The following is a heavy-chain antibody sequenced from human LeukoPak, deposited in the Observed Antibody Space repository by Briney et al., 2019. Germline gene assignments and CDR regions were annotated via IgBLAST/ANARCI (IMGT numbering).Heavy chain of an antibody. Sequence: SETLSLTCAVSGYSISSGYYWGWIRQPPGKGLEWIGSIYHSGSTYYNPSLKSRVTISVDTSKNQFSLRRSSVTAADTAVYYCARQGVLRFLEWLSDFDYWGQGTLVTASS. CDR3: ARQGVLRFLEWLSDFDY. J-gene: IGHJ4*02. CDR1: GYSISSGYY. D-gene: IGHD3-3*01. CDR2: IYHSGST. V-gene: IGHV4-38-2*01.